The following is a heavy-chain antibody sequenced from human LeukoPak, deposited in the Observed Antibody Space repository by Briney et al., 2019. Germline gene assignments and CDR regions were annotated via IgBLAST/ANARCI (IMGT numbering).Heavy chain of an antibody. CDR1: GYTFTSYY. J-gene: IGHJ4*02. V-gene: IGHV1-46*01. CDR3: ARVGEYSSSSGERWVDY. D-gene: IGHD6-6*01. CDR2: INPSGGST. Sequence: ASVKVSCKASGYTFTSYYMHWVRQAPGQGLEWMGIINPSGGSTSYAQKFQGRVTMTRDTSTSTVYMELSSLRSEDTAVYYCARVGEYSSSSGERWVDYWGQGTLVTVSS.